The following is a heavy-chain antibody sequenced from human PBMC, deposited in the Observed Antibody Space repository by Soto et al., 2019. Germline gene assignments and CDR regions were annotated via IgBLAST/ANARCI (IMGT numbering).Heavy chain of an antibody. V-gene: IGHV4-4*02. Sequence: SETLSLTCAVTGGSISSSNWWTWVRQPPGEGLEWVGEISRSGTTNYKPSLKSRVSISVDKSRNEFSLNLGSVTAADTAMYYCASSSLYGMDVWGQGTTVTVS. CDR1: GGSISSSNW. CDR2: ISRSGTT. CDR3: ASSSLYGMDV. J-gene: IGHJ6*02.